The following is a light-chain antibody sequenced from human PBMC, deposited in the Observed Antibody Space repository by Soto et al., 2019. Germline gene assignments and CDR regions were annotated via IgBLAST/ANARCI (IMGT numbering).Light chain of an antibody. CDR3: SSYTSSSTLYV. Sequence: QSALTQPASVSGSPRQSITISCTGASSDVGGYTYVSWYQQHPGKAPKLMIYEVNNRPSGVSHRFSGSKSGNTASLTISGLQAEDEADYYCSSYTSSSTLYVFGTGTK. CDR1: SSDVGGYTY. V-gene: IGLV2-14*01. CDR2: EVN. J-gene: IGLJ1*01.